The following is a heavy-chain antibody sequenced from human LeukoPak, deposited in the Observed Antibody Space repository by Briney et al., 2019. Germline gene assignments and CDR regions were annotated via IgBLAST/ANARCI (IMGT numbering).Heavy chain of an antibody. D-gene: IGHD3-22*01. CDR1: GFTFSSYA. J-gene: IGHJ4*02. V-gene: IGHV3-23*01. Sequence: SGGSLRLSCAASGFTFSSYAMSWVRQAPGKGLEWVSAISGSGGSTYYADSVKGRFTISRDNSKNTLYLQMNSLRAEDTAVYYCAKRHSSGYYPDYWGQGTLVTVSS. CDR3: AKRHSSGYYPDY. CDR2: ISGSGGST.